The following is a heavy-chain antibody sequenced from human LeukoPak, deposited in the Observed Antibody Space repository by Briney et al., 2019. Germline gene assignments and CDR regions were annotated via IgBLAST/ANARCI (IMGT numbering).Heavy chain of an antibody. V-gene: IGHV3-7*01. J-gene: IGHJ6*02. CDR2: IKQDGSEK. CDR1: GFTLSYSW. CDR3: ARGYDMAV. Sequence: GGSLRLSRAASGFTLSYSWMTWVRQAPGKGLECVANIKQDGSEKSYVDSVKGRFTISRDNAKNSLFLQMNSLRVEDTAVYYCARGYDMAVWGQGTTVSVSS.